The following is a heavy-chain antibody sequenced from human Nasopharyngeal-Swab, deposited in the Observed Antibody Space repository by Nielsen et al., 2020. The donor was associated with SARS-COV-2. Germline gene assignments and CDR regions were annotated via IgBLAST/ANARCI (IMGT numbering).Heavy chain of an antibody. Sequence: SETLSLTCSVSGGSFNGFYWNWIRQAPAQALGWVCLINHNERTNYNPSLKSRIAMLVDTSNNQVSLKVSSVSAGDTAVYYCARAGRVGDAYTGLDVWGQGTTVTVSS. V-gene: IGHV4-34*01. D-gene: IGHD5-24*01. CDR1: GGSFNGFY. J-gene: IGHJ6*02. CDR2: INHNERT. CDR3: ARAGRVGDAYTGLDV.